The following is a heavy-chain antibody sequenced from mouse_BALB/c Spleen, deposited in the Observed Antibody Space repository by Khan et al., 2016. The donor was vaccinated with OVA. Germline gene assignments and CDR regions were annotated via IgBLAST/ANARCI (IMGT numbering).Heavy chain of an antibody. D-gene: IGHD1-1*01. CDR1: GYSITSGYR. V-gene: IGHV3-6*02. Sequence: VQLKESGPGLVKPSQSLSLTCSVTGYSITSGYRWNWIRQFPGNKLEWMGYISYDGSNNYNPSLKNRISITRDTSKNQLFLKLNSVTTEDTATXSGARGGAVVAYWYFDVWGAGTTVTVSS. CDR2: ISYDGSN. J-gene: IGHJ1*01. CDR3: ARGGAVVAYWYFDV.